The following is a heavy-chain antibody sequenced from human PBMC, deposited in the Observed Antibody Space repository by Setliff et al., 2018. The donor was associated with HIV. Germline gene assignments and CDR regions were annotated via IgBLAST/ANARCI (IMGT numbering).Heavy chain of an antibody. D-gene: IGHD7-27*01. CDR2: IYYSGST. Sequence: SETLSLPCTVSGGSISSYYWSWIRQPPGKGLEWVGYIYYSGSTNYNPSLKSRVTISVDTSKNQFSLKLSSVTAADTAVYYCARQVGNKVLFDSWGQGTLVTVSS. CDR1: GGSISSYY. V-gene: IGHV4-59*01. J-gene: IGHJ4*02. CDR3: ARQVGNKVLFDS.